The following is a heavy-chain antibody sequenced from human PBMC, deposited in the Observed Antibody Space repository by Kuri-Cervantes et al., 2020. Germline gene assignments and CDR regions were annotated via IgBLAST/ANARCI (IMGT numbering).Heavy chain of an antibody. Sequence: SETLSLTCAVSGGSISSSNWWCWVRRPPGKGLELSGDIYNSESINYNSSIKSRVTMSVNSSKNQSFLKLSSVTAADTAVYYCARDHTWFGKLCHAFDIWGQGTMVTVSS. J-gene: IGHJ3*02. CDR3: ARDHTWFGKLCHAFDI. V-gene: IGHV4-4*02. D-gene: IGHD3-10*01. CDR1: GGSISSSNW. CDR2: IYNSESI.